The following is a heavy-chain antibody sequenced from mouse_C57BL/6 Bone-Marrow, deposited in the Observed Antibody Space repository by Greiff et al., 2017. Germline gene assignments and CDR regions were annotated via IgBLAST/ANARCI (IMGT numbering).Heavy chain of an antibody. CDR2: ILPGSGST. CDR1: GYTFTVSW. Sequence: QVQLKESGAELMNPGASVPLSCTASGYTFTVSWIPFLTHMPVPVLDLIGEILPGSGSTTYNDKFTCKTTITADTSSNTTYMQLRSLTTEDSAIYYCARSGGDYGSSDYWGQGTTRTVSS. J-gene: IGHJ2*01. V-gene: IGHV1-9*01. CDR3: ARSGGDYGSSDY. D-gene: IGHD1-1*01.